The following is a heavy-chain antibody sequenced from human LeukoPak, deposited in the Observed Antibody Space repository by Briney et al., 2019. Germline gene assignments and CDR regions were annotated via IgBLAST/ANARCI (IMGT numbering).Heavy chain of an antibody. CDR2: INHSGST. CDR3: ARGYGMDV. V-gene: IGHV4-34*01. CDR1: GGSFSGYY. J-gene: IGHJ6*02. Sequence: SETLSLTCAVYGGSFSGYYWSWIRQPPGKGLEWIGEINHSGSTYYNPSLKSRVTISVDRSKNQFSLKLSSVTAADTAVYYCARGYGMDVWGQGTTVTVSS.